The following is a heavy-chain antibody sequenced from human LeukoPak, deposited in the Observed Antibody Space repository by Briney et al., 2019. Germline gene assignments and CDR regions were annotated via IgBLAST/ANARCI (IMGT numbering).Heavy chain of an antibody. Sequence: PGGSLRLSCAASGFTFDDYAMSWVRQAPGKGLEWVSFIYSAGSTHYSDSVKGRFTISIDNSKNSLYLQMNSLRAEDTAVYYCAELGITMIGGVWGKGTTVTISS. CDR3: AELGITMIGGV. V-gene: IGHV3-23*01. CDR2: IYSAGST. J-gene: IGHJ6*04. D-gene: IGHD3-10*02. CDR1: GFTFDDYA.